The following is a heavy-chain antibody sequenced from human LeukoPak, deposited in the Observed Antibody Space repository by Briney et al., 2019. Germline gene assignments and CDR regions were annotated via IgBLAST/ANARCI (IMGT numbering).Heavy chain of an antibody. J-gene: IGHJ4*02. CDR2: ISSSGSTI. V-gene: IGHV3-48*03. D-gene: IGHD6-13*01. CDR1: GFTFSSYE. CDR3: ARGQSSRCYVGY. Sequence: VGSLRLSCAASGFTFSSYEMNWVRQAPGKGLEWVSYISSSGSTIYYADSVKGRFTISRDNAKNSLYLQMNSLRAEDTAVYYCARGQSSRCYVGYWGQGTLVTVSS.